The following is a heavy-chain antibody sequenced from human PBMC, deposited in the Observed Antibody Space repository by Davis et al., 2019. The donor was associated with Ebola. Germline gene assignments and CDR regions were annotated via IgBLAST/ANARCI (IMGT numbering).Heavy chain of an antibody. J-gene: IGHJ4*02. V-gene: IGHV3-9*01. CDR2: INWNSGNI. CDR3: AKGGYSSSSRFDY. Sequence: SLKISCAASGFTFDDYAMHWLRPAPGKGLEWVSGINWNSGNIGYADSVKGRFTISRDNAKNSLYLQMNSLRTEDTALYYCAKGGYSSSSRFDYWGQGTLVTVSS. CDR1: GFTFDDYA. D-gene: IGHD6-6*01.